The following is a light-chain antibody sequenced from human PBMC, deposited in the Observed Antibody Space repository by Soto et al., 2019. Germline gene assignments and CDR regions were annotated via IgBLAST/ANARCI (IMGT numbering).Light chain of an antibody. Sequence: EIVLTQSPATLSLSPGERVTLSCRASQSVGNSLAWYQQKPGQPPRLLXYDVSNRATGIPARFSGSGSGTDLTLTITSLETEDFAAYFCHQRYNWPRVTFGQGTRLEIK. J-gene: IGKJ5*01. CDR2: DVS. CDR3: HQRYNWPRVT. V-gene: IGKV3-11*01. CDR1: QSVGNS.